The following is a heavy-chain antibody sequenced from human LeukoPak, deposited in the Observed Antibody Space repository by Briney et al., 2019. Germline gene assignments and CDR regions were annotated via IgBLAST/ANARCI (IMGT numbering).Heavy chain of an antibody. J-gene: IGHJ5*02. CDR3: ARNLVPAFDP. CDR2: INHSGST. CDR1: GGSCSGYY. V-gene: IGHV4-34*01. Sequence: SETLSLTCAVYGGSCSGYYWSWIRQPPGKGLEWIGEINHSGSTNYNPSLKSRVTISVDTSKNQFSLKLSSVTAADTAVYYCARNLVPAFDPWGQGTLVTVSS. D-gene: IGHD2-2*01.